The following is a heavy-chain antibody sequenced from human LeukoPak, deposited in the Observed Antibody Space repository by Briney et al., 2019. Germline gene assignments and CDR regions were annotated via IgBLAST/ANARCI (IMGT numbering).Heavy chain of an antibody. V-gene: IGHV1-69*13. D-gene: IGHD3-22*01. CDR2: IIPIFGTA. CDR3: AVLYDSSGYYFSDFDY. CDR1: GGTFSSYA. Sequence: SVKVSCKASGGTFSSYAISWVRQAPGQGLEWMGGIIPIFGTANYAQKFQGRVTITADESTSTAYMELSSLRSEDTAVYYCAVLYDSSGYYFSDFDYWGQGTLVTVSS. J-gene: IGHJ4*02.